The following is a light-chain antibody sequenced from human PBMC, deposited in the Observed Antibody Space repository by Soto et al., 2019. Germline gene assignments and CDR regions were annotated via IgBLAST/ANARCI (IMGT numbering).Light chain of an antibody. CDR2: KAS. V-gene: IGKV1-5*03. Sequence: DIQMTQSPSTLSASVGDRVTITCRASQNINSWLAWYQHKPGKAPKLLIYKASSLESGVPSRFSGSGSGIEFTLTISSLQPDDFAAYYCQQYDIYPINFGQGTRLEIK. CDR3: QQYDIYPIN. CDR1: QNINSW. J-gene: IGKJ5*01.